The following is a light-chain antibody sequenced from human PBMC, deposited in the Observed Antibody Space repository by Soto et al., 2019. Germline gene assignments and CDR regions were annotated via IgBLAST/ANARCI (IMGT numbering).Light chain of an antibody. J-gene: IGKJ1*01. Sequence: EIVMTQSPASLSVSPGETATLSCRASQRVGVNLAWYQQKPGQAPRLLIYHASTRATGVPARFSGRGSGTDFSLTLRSLPFGDIGFFYCQQYDSWPRTFGQGTKVEIK. CDR1: QRVGVN. CDR3: QQYDSWPRT. CDR2: HAS. V-gene: IGKV3-15*01.